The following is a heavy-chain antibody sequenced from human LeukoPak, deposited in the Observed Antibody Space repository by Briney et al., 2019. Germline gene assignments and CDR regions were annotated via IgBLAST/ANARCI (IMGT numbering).Heavy chain of an antibody. CDR2: IIPILGIA. V-gene: IGHV1-69*04. J-gene: IGHJ4*02. Sequence: SVKVSCKASGGTFSSYAISWVRQAPGQGLEWMGRIIPILGIANYAQKFQGRVTITTDKSTSTAYMELSSLRSDDTAVYYCARDLSTVAVPGGYWGQGTLVTVSS. CDR3: ARDLSTVAVPGGY. D-gene: IGHD6-19*01. CDR1: GGTFSSYA.